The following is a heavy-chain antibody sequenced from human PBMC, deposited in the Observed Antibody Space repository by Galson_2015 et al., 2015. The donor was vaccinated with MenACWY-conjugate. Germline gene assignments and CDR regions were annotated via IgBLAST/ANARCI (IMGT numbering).Heavy chain of an antibody. J-gene: IGHJ2*01. CDR1: GFTFGDYA. CDR2: IRSKAYGGTT. D-gene: IGHD3-16*01. V-gene: IGHV3-49*03. Sequence: SLRLSCAASGFTFGDYAMSWFRQAPGKGLEWVGFIRSKAYGGTTEYAASVKGRFTISRDDSKSIAYLQMNSLKTEDTAAYYCGRDPVGDWYFDLWGRGTLVTVSS. CDR3: GRDPVGDWYFDL.